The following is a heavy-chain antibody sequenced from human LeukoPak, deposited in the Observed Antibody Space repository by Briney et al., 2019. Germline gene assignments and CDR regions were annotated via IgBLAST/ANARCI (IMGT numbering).Heavy chain of an antibody. CDR3: AREVPTPHAFDY. CDR2: IIPIFGTA. CDR1: GGTFSSYA. Sequence: SVKVSCKASGGTFSSYAISWVRQAPGQGLEWMGGIIPIFGTANYAQKLQGRVTMTTDTSTSTAYMELRSLRSDDTAVYYCAREVPTPHAFDYWGQGTLVTVSS. J-gene: IGHJ4*02. V-gene: IGHV1-69*05.